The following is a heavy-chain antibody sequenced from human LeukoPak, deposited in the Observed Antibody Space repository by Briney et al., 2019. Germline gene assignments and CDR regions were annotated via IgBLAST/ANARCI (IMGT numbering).Heavy chain of an antibody. V-gene: IGHV5-51*01. CDR1: GYSFTSYW. CDR3: SRSPIVVVPAATNYYYYMDV. CDR2: ISPGDSDT. Sequence: GQSLKISCKGSGYSFTSYWIAWVRQLLGKGLKGMGVISPGDSDTRYSPSFQVQVTISADKSISTASLQWSSLKASDTAMYYCSRSPIVVVPAATNYYYYMDVWGKGTTVTVSS. J-gene: IGHJ6*03. D-gene: IGHD2-2*01.